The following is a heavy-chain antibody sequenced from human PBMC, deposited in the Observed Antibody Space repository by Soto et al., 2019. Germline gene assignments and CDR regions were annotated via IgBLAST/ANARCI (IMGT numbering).Heavy chain of an antibody. V-gene: IGHV4-34*01. CDR3: ARSSGWYRVGWFDP. Sequence: QVQLQQWGAGLLKPSETLSLTCAVYGGSFSGYYWSWIRQPPGKGLEWIGEINHSGSTNYNPSLKSRVTISVDTSKNQFSLKLSSVTAADTAVYYFARSSGWYRVGWFDPWGQGTLVTVSS. CDR2: INHSGST. D-gene: IGHD6-19*01. J-gene: IGHJ5*02. CDR1: GGSFSGYY.